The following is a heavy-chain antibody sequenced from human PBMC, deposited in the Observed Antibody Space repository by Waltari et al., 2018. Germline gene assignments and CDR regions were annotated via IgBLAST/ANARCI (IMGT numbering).Heavy chain of an antibody. CDR1: GFTVSSNY. V-gene: IGHV3-53*02. Sequence: EVQLVETGGGLIQPGGSLRLSCAAPGFTVSSNYMRWVRQATGQGLEGVSVIYSGGSTYYADSVKGRFTISRDNSKNTLYLQMNSLRAEDTAVYYCARDKRYSSSTENYYYYGMDVWGQGTTVTVSS. J-gene: IGHJ6*02. CDR3: ARDKRYSSSTENYYYYGMDV. D-gene: IGHD6-6*01. CDR2: IYSGGST.